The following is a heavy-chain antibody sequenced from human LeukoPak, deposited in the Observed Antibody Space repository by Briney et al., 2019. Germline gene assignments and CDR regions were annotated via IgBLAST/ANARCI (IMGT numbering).Heavy chain of an antibody. CDR1: GFTFKSYS. J-gene: IGHJ4*02. Sequence: GGSLRLSCVATGFTFKSYSMNWVRQAPGKGLEWVSFITSTSSDVFYADSVKGRFTVSRDNAGNSLYLQTNSLRAEDTAVYYCARAAGHYFDYWGQGSLVTVSS. D-gene: IGHD3-10*01. V-gene: IGHV3-21*05. CDR2: ITSTSSDV. CDR3: ARAAGHYFDY.